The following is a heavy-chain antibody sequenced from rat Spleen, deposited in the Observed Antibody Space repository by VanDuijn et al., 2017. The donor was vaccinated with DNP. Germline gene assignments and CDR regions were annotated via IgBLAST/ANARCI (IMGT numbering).Heavy chain of an antibody. CDR1: GFRFNNYW. V-gene: IGHV5-31*01. D-gene: IGHD1-11*01. Sequence: EVQLVKSGGDLVQPGRSLKLSCVASGFRFNNYWMTWIRQVPGKGLEWFASITSSGSDTYYPDSVKGRFTISRDNAENTVYLQMNSLRSEDTATYYCAKVRTTGVPGFAYWGQGALVTVSS. CDR2: ITSSGSDT. J-gene: IGHJ3*01. CDR3: AKVRTTGVPGFAY.